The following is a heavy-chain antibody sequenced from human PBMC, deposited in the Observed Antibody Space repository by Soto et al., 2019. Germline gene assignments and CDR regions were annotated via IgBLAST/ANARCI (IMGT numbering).Heavy chain of an antibody. V-gene: IGHV4-34*01. CDR2: INHSGST. J-gene: IGHJ6*04. CDR3: ATGLDFWSGYPIRDYGMDV. D-gene: IGHD3-3*01. Sequence: SETLSLTCAVYGGSFSGYYWSWIRQPAGKGLEWIGEINHSGSTNYNPSLKSRVTISVDTSKNQFSLKLSSVTAADTAVYYCATGLDFWSGYPIRDYGMDVWGKGTTVT. CDR1: GGSFSGYY.